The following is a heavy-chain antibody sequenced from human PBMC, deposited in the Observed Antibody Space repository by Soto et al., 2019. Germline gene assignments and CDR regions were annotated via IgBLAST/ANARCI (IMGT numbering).Heavy chain of an antibody. J-gene: IGHJ4*01. Sequence: QVQLQESGPGLVKPSETLSLTCTVSGGSINDYYWSWTRQPPGKGLEWIAYGLRPDYTGYNPSLRNRVTISSDTSKNQFSLRLISVTAADTAVYYCVAGPDRAKSAYWGRGTLVTVSS. CDR2: GLRPDYT. CDR3: VAGPDRAKSAY. CDR1: GGSINDYY. V-gene: IGHV4-59*01.